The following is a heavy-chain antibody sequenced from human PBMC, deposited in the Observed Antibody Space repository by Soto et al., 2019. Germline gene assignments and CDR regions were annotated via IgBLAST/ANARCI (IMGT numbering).Heavy chain of an antibody. J-gene: IGHJ4*02. Sequence: GGSLRLSCAASGFTINHYAMSWVRQAPGKGLEWVSIIIANGGTFYADSVKGRFTISRDNSKNTVYLQMSSLRVEDTAIYYCAKDYTVAADPSSVILFDYWGQGALVTVSS. V-gene: IGHV3-23*01. D-gene: IGHD2-15*01. CDR3: AKDYTVAADPSSVILFDY. CDR2: IIANGGT. CDR1: GFTINHYA.